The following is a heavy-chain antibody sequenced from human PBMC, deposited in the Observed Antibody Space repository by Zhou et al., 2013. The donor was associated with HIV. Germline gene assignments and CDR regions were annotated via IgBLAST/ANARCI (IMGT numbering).Heavy chain of an antibody. CDR2: ISVHNGNT. D-gene: IGHD3-10*01. J-gene: IGHJ4*02. CDR3: ARVSAGSGTIHYFLDH. V-gene: IGHV1-18*04. CDR1: GYTFTGYY. Sequence: QVQLVQSGAEVKKPGASVKVSCKASGYTFTGYYMHWVRQAPGQGLEWMGWISVHNGNTNYAQRLQGRLTMTTDTSTTTAYMELSSLTSDDTAVYYCARVSAGSGTIHYFLDHWGQGTLVTVSS.